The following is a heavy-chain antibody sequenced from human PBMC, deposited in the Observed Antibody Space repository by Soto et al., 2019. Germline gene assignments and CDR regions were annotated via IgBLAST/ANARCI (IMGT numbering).Heavy chain of an antibody. D-gene: IGHD1-26*01. CDR3: ARGREVQRWTRLYAFDI. J-gene: IGHJ3*02. Sequence: EASVKVSCKASGGTFSSYAISWVRQAPGQGLEWMGGIIPIFGTANYAQKFQGRVTITADESTSTAYMELSSLRSEDTAVYYCARGREVQRWTRLYAFDIWGQGTMVTVSS. CDR1: GGTFSSYA. CDR2: IIPIFGTA. V-gene: IGHV1-69*13.